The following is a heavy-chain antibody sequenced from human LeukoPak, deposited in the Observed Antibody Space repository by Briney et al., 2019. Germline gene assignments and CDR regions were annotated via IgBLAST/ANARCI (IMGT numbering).Heavy chain of an antibody. D-gene: IGHD3-3*01. V-gene: IGHV3-48*04. CDR1: GFTFSSYS. J-gene: IGHJ4*02. CDR2: ISTGSGLI. CDR3: AKDMRTGDFWSGYSDY. Sequence: GGSLRLSRAASGFTFSSYSMHWVRQAPGKGLEWVSYISTGSGLIYYADSVKGRFTIPRDNAKNSLFLQMNSLRAEDTAVYYCAKDMRTGDFWSGYSDYWGQGTLVTVSS.